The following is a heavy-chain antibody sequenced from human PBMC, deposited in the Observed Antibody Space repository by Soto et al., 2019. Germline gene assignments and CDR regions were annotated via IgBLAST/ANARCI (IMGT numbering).Heavy chain of an antibody. CDR2: ITWDGGST. CDR1: GFSFDDYT. V-gene: IGHV3-43*01. J-gene: IGHJ6*02. D-gene: IGHD5-18*01. CDR3: AKERGYNYGYDAMDV. Sequence: WGSLRLSCAASGFSFDDYTMHWVRQGPGKGLEWVSLITWDGGSTYYADSVKGRFTISRDNSKNTLYLQTNSLRAEDTAVYYCAKERGYNYGYDAMDVWGQGTTVTVSS.